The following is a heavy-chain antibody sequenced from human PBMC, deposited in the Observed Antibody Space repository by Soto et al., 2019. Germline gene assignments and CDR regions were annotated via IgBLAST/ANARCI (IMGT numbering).Heavy chain of an antibody. D-gene: IGHD3-10*01. CDR1: GYTFTSYD. J-gene: IGHJ6*02. CDR2: MNPNSGNT. V-gene: IGHV1-8*01. Sequence: VASVKVSCKASGYTFTSYDINWVRQATGQGLEWMGWMNPNSGNTGYAQKFQGRVTMTRNTSISTAYMELSSLRSEDTAVYYCARVMVRGAMAHYYYYGMDVWGQGTTVTVSS. CDR3: ARVMVRGAMAHYYYYGMDV.